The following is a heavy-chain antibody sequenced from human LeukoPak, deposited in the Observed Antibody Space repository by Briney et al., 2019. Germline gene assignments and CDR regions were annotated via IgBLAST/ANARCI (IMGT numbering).Heavy chain of an antibody. J-gene: IGHJ5*02. CDR3: ARVAGAPLDP. V-gene: IGHV4-30-4*08. CDR2: IYHTGST. Sequence: SETLSLTCTVSGGSISSGDYYWTWIRQPPGKGLEWIGYIYHTGSTYYNPSLKSRLTISLDTSKNQFSLKLSSVTAADTAVYYCARVAGAPLDPWGQGTLVTVSS. CDR1: GGSISSGDYY. D-gene: IGHD1-26*01.